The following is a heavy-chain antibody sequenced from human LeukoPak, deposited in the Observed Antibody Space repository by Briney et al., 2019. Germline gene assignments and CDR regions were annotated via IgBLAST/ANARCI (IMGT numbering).Heavy chain of an antibody. Sequence: GASVKVTCKASGGTFSGYAISWVRQAPGQGLEWMGGIIPIFGTANYAQKSQGRVTITTDESTSTAYMELSSLRSEDTAVYYCARSSGSHTPGDDHYYYYYMDVWGKGTTVTVSS. CDR1: GGTFSGYA. CDR3: ARSSGSHTPGDDHYYYYYMDV. CDR2: IIPIFGTA. J-gene: IGHJ6*03. V-gene: IGHV1-69*05. D-gene: IGHD3-3*01.